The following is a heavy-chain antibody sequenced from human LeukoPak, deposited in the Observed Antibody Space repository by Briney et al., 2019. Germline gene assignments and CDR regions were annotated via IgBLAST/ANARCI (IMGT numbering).Heavy chain of an antibody. Sequence: SETLSLTCTVSGGSISSSGSYWGWIRQPPGKGLEWIGSIYYSGNTYNPSLKSRVTISVDSSKNQFSLNLASVNAADTAVYYCARVMAARREDLNWFDPWGQGTLVTVSS. V-gene: IGHV4-39*07. CDR1: GGSISSSGSY. J-gene: IGHJ5*02. CDR2: IYYSGNT. D-gene: IGHD6-6*01. CDR3: ARVMAARREDLNWFDP.